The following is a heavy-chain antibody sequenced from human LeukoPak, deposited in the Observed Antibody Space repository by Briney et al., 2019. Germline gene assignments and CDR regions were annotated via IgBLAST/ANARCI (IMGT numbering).Heavy chain of an antibody. CDR1: GGSFSGYY. J-gene: IGHJ6*03. CDR3: ARRPYNYSYYYYMDV. Sequence: SETLSLTCAVYGGSFSGYYWSWIRQPPGKGLEWIGEINHSGSTNYNPSLKSRVTISVDTSKNQFSLKLSSVTAADTAVYYCARRPYNYSYYYYMDVWGKGTTVTISS. V-gene: IGHV4-34*01. CDR2: INHSGST.